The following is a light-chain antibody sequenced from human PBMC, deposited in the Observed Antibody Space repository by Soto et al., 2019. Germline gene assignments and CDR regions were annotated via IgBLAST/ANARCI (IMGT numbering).Light chain of an antibody. Sequence: IHMTQSPSTLSASVGDRVTITCRASQSISSWLAWYQQKPGKAPKLLIYDASSLESGVPSRFSGSGSGTEFTLTISRLQPDDFATYYCQQYTSYLTFGQGTKVDIK. CDR3: QQYTSYLT. V-gene: IGKV1-5*01. CDR2: DAS. J-gene: IGKJ1*01. CDR1: QSISSW.